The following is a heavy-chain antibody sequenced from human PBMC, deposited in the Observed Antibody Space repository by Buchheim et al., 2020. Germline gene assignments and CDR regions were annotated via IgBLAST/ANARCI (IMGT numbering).Heavy chain of an antibody. J-gene: IGHJ4*02. D-gene: IGHD6-13*01. CDR2: IYYSGST. CDR1: GASIRSYY. Sequence: QVQLQESGPGLVKPSETLSLTCTVSGASIRSYYWSWIRQAPGKGLEWIGYIYYSGSTYYNPSLKSRVTISVDTSKNQFSLKLSSVTAADTAVYYCARDLGSSSWYEGNYFDYWGQGTL. V-gene: IGHV4-59*06. CDR3: ARDLGSSSWYEGNYFDY.